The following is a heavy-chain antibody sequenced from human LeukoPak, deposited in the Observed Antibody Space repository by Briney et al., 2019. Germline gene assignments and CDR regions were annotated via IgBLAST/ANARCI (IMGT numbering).Heavy chain of an antibody. CDR2: ISSSSSYI. Sequence: GGSLKLSCAASGFTFSSYSMNWVRQAPGKGLEWVSSISSSSSYIYYADSVKGRFTISRDNAKNSLYLQMNTLRAEDTAVYYCARAPRYGDYAMDWGQGTLVTVSS. J-gene: IGHJ4*02. D-gene: IGHD4-17*01. V-gene: IGHV3-21*01. CDR1: GFTFSSYS. CDR3: ARAPRYGDYAMD.